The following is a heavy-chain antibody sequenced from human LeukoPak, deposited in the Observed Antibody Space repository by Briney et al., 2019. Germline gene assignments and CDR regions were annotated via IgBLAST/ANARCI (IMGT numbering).Heavy chain of an antibody. CDR2: IYYSGST. V-gene: IGHV4-39*07. D-gene: IGHD3-22*01. CDR3: ARASMIVVEKGFDP. Sequence: SETLSLTCTVSGGSISSSSYYWGWIRQLPGKGLEWIGSIYYSGSTYYNPSLKSRVTISVDTSKNQFSLKLSSVTAADTAVYYCARASMIVVEKGFDPWGQGTLVTVSS. CDR1: GGSISSSSYY. J-gene: IGHJ5*02.